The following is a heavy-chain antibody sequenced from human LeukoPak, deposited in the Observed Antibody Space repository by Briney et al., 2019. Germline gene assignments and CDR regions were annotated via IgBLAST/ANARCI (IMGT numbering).Heavy chain of an antibody. Sequence: SETLSLTCTVSGGSVSSYYWSWIRQPPGKGLEWIGYIHYSGSTNYNPSLKSRVTISVDTSKNQFSLKLSSVTAADTAVYYCARTTEGGYTYGYFYYYYMDVWGKGTTVTISS. V-gene: IGHV4-59*02. CDR3: ARTTEGGYTYGYFYYYYMDV. D-gene: IGHD5-18*01. CDR1: GGSVSSYY. CDR2: IHYSGST. J-gene: IGHJ6*03.